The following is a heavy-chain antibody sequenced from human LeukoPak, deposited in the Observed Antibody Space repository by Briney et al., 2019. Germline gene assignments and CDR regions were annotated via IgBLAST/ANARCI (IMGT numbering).Heavy chain of an antibody. D-gene: IGHD3-16*02. CDR1: GFTFSNAW. CDR2: IKSNTDGGTT. V-gene: IGHV3-15*01. Sequence: GGSLRLSCAASGFTFSNAWMSWVRQAPGKGLEWLGRIKSNTDGGTTDYAAPVEGRFTISRDDSKNTLYLQMNSLKTEDTAVYYCTAVYRVEGHYYYYMDGWGKGTTVTISS. CDR3: TAVYRVEGHYYYYMDG. J-gene: IGHJ6*03.